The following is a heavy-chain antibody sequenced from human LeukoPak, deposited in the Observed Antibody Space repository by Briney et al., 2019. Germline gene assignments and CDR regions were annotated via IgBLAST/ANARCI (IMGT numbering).Heavy chain of an antibody. CDR2: IYYSGST. Sequence: TSETLSLTCAVYGGSFSSYYWSWIRQPPGKGLEWIGYIYYSGSTNYNPSLKSRVTISVDTSKNQFSLKLSSVTAADTAVYYCARDQAFWSGYYNNSSYYYYYGMDVWGQGTTVTVSS. V-gene: IGHV4-59*01. CDR3: ARDQAFWSGYYNNSSYYYYYGMDV. CDR1: GGSFSSYY. J-gene: IGHJ6*02. D-gene: IGHD3-3*01.